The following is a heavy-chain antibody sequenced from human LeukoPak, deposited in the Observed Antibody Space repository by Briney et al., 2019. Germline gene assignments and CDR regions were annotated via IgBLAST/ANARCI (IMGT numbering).Heavy chain of an antibody. V-gene: IGHV1-2*02. D-gene: IGHD6-19*01. CDR1: GYTFTGYY. CDR3: ARELGIAVAGPFDC. CDR2: INPNSGGT. Sequence: ASVKVSCKASGYTFTGYYMHWVRQAPGQGLEWMRWINPNSGGTNYAQKFQGRVTMTRDTSISTAYMELSRLRSDDTAVYYCARELGIAVAGPFDCWGQGTLVTVSS. J-gene: IGHJ4*02.